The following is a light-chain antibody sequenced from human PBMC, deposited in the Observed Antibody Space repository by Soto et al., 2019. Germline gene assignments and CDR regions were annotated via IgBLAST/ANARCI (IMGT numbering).Light chain of an antibody. Sequence: EIVLTQSPATLSLSPGERATLSCRASQSVSSYLAWYQQKPGQAPRLLIYDASNRATGIPARFSGSGSGTDFTLTISGLEPEDFAVYYCQQRGTFGQGTKV. CDR3: QQRGT. V-gene: IGKV3-11*01. CDR2: DAS. CDR1: QSVSSY. J-gene: IGKJ1*01.